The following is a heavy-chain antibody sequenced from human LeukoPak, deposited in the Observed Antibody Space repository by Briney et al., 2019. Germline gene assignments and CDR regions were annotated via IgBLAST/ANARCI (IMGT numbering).Heavy chain of an antibody. Sequence: PGGSLRLSCGASGFNFSNYEMNWVRQAPGKGLEWTSYISDSGETTYYADSVKGRFTISRDNAKNSVFLQIDSLRAEDTAVYYCARDTSIVGVTGAGFDYWGQGSQVTVSS. CDR3: ARDTSIVGVTGAGFDY. V-gene: IGHV3-48*03. J-gene: IGHJ4*02. CDR1: GFNFSNYE. CDR2: ISDSGETT. D-gene: IGHD1-26*01.